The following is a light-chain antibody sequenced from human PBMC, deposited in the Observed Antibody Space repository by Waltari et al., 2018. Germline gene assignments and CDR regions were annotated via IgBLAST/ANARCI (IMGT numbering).Light chain of an antibody. CDR1: SSNTVVST. Sequence: QSVLTQPPSASGTPGPRVTISCSGSSSNTVVSTVHWYQQFPGTAPNLLIYSSIQRPSGVPDRFSGSKSGTSASLAISGLQSEDEADYYCAAWDRSLSIVVFGGGTKLTVL. V-gene: IGLV1-44*01. CDR2: SSI. CDR3: AAWDRSLSIVV. J-gene: IGLJ2*01.